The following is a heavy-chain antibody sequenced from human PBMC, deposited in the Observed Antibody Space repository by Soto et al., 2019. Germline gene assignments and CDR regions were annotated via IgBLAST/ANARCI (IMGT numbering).Heavy chain of an antibody. D-gene: IGHD2-2*01. CDR3: ARSRPGRGGCSSTTWYAFDY. Sequence: EVQLVESGGGLVQPGGSLRLSCAASGFTFSSYSMNWVRQAPGKGLECVSDISSGGSTVYYADSVKGRFTISRDNAKNSVYLQMNSLRVEDTAVYYCARSRPGRGGCSSTTWYAFDYWGQGTLVTVSS. V-gene: IGHV3-48*01. CDR2: ISSGGSTV. CDR1: GFTFSSYS. J-gene: IGHJ4*02.